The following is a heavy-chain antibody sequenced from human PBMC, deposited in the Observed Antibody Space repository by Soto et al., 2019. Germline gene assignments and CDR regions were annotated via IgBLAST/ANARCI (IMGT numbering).Heavy chain of an antibody. Sequence: HWVRQAPGKGLEWVSGISWNSGSIGYADSVKGRFTISRDNAKNSLYLQMNSLRAEDTALYYCAKASGGIFGVSVSAYYYYGMDVWGQGTTVTVSS. CDR2: ISWNSGSI. J-gene: IGHJ6*02. CDR3: AKASGGIFGVSVSAYYYYGMDV. V-gene: IGHV3-9*01. D-gene: IGHD3-3*01.